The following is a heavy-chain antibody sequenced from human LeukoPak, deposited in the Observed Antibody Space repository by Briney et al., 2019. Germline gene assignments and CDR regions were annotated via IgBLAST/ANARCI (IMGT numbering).Heavy chain of an antibody. V-gene: IGHV3-20*04. CDR1: GFTLDDYG. D-gene: IGHD3-22*01. CDR3: ARDSNPQSSGFYFDAFDM. J-gene: IGHJ3*02. CDR2: INWNGGST. Sequence: GGSLRLSCAASGFTLDDYGMSWVRHAPGKGLEWVSGINWNGGSTGYADSVKGRFTISRDNAKSSLYLQMNSLRAEDTAVYYCARDSNPQSSGFYFDAFDMWGQGTMVTVSS.